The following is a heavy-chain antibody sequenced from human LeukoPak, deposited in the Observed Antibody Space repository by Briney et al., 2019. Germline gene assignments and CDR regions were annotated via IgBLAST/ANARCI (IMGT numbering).Heavy chain of an antibody. CDR2: INPNSGGT. J-gene: IGHJ6*03. CDR3: ASLGYCSSTSCQSYYYYYMDV. D-gene: IGHD2-2*01. Sequence: ASVKVSCKASGYTFTGYYMHWVRQAPGQGLEWMGWINPNSGGTNYAQKFQGRVTMTRDTSISTAYMELSRLRSDDTAVYYCASLGYCSSTSCQSYYYYYMDVWGKGTTVTVSS. V-gene: IGHV1-2*02. CDR1: GYTFTGYY.